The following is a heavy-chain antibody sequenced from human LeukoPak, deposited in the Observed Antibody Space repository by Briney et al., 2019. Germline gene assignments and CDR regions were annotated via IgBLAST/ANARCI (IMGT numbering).Heavy chain of an antibody. CDR2: IYPRDSDT. J-gene: IGHJ1*01. CDR3: ERPRYGDYSGVEH. CDR1: GYSFPNYW. V-gene: IGHV5-51*01. Sequence: GESLKISCKGSGYSFPNYWIAWVRQMPGKGLEWMGIIYPRDSDTRYSPSFEGQVTISVDRSISTAFLQWSSLKASDSAMYYCERPRYGDYSGVEHWGQGSLVTVSS. D-gene: IGHD4-17*01.